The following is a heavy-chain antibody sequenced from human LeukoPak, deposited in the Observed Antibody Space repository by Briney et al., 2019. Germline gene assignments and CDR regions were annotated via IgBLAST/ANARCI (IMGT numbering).Heavy chain of an antibody. J-gene: IGHJ6*02. CDR3: ARDLDGMDV. V-gene: IGHV4-39*07. CDR1: GGSISSSSYY. Sequence: PSETLSLTCTVSGGSISSSSYYWGWIRQPPGKGLEWIGSIYYSGSTYYNPSLKSRVTISVDTSKNQFSLKLSSVTAADTAVYYCARDLDGMDVWGQGTTVTVSS. CDR2: IYYSGST.